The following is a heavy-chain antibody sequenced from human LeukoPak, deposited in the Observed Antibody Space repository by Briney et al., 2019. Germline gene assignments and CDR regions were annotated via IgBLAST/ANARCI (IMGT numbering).Heavy chain of an antibody. CDR1: GFTFSSYA. V-gene: IGHV3-30-3*02. CDR3: AKYSGYGGNRPFDY. CDR2: ISYDGSNK. J-gene: IGHJ4*02. Sequence: GGSLRLSCAASGFTFSSYAMHWVRQAPGKGLEWVAVISYDGSNKYYADSVKGRFTISRDNSKNTLYLQMNSLRAEDTAVYSCAKYSGYGGNRPFDYWGQGTLVTVSS. D-gene: IGHD4-23*01.